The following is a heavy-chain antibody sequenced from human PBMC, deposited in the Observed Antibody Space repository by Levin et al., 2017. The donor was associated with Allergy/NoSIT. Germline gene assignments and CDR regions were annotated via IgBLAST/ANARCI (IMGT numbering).Heavy chain of an antibody. CDR3: ARDRVLKPSSSREQYYYYGMDV. D-gene: IGHD6-6*01. J-gene: IGHJ6*02. Sequence: PSETLSLTCTVSGGSISSYHWSWIRRPPGKGLEWIGYAYYSGSTGSTNYNPSLKSRVTISVDTSKNQFSLKLSSVTAADTAVYYCARDRVLKPSSSREQYYYYGMDVWGQGTTVTVSS. CDR2: AYYSGSTGST. CDR1: GGSISSYH. V-gene: IGHV4-59*13.